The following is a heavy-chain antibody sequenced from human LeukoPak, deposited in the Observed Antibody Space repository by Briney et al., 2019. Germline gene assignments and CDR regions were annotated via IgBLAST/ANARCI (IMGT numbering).Heavy chain of an antibody. Sequence: PSQTLSLTCTVSGGSISSGGYYWSWIRQPPGKGLEWLGSVSHSGITYYNSSLNSRVTISVDTSKNHFSLTVNSVTAADTAVYYCAGDLLGGGIQLWLLYSYYFDYWGQGTLVTVSS. D-gene: IGHD5-18*01. CDR2: VSHSGIT. V-gene: IGHV4-30-2*01. CDR1: GGSISSGGYY. CDR3: AGDLLGGGIQLWLLYSYYFDY. J-gene: IGHJ4*02.